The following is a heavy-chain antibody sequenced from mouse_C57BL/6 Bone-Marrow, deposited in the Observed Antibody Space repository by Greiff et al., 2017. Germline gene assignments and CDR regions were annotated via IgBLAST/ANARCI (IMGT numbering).Heavy chain of an antibody. Sequence: EVMLVESGAELVRPGASVKLSCTASGFNIKDDYMHWVKQRPEQGLEWIGWIDPENGDTEYASKFQGKATITADTSSNTAYLQLSSLTSEDTAVYYCTTDGSSHYYAMDYWGQGTSVTVSS. CDR3: TTDGSSHYYAMDY. CDR2: IDPENGDT. V-gene: IGHV14-4*01. CDR1: GFNIKDDY. J-gene: IGHJ4*01. D-gene: IGHD1-1*01.